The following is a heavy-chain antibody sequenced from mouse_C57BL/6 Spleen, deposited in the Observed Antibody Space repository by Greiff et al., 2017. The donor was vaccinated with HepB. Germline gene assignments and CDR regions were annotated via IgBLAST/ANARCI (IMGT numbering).Heavy chain of an antibody. Sequence: VQGVESGAELVKPGASVKISCKASGYAFSSYWMNWVKQRPGKGLEWIGQIYPGDGDTNYNGKFKGKATLTADKSSSTAYMQLSSLTSEDSAVYFCARYYGTLYWYFDVWGTGTTVTVSS. V-gene: IGHV1-80*01. CDR3: ARYYGTLYWYFDV. D-gene: IGHD1-1*01. CDR2: IYPGDGDT. J-gene: IGHJ1*03. CDR1: GYAFSSYW.